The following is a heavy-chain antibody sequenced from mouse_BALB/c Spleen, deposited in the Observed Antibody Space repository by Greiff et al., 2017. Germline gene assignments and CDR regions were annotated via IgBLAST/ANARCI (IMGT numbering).Heavy chain of an antibody. CDR2: IAPGSGST. V-gene: IGHV1S41*01. J-gene: IGHJ2*01. D-gene: IGHD1-2*01. CDR1: GYTFTSYW. CDR3: ARSDYYYGYVRYFDD. Sequence: DLVKPGASVKLSCKASGYTFTSYWINWIKQRPGQGLEWIGRIAPGSGSTYYNEMFKGKATLTVDTSSSTAYIQLSSLSSEDSAVYFCARSDYYYGYVRYFDDWGQGTTLTVSS.